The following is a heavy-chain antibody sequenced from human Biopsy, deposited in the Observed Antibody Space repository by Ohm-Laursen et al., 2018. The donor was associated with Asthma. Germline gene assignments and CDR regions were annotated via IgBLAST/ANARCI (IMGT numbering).Heavy chain of an antibody. Sequence: ASVKVSCKASGGTFSRYAISWVRQAPGQGLEWMGGIIPIFGTSNYAQKFQGRVTFTADESTSSAYMELSSLRSEDSAVYYCAREVSTVDYGYYHFAMDVWGQGTTVTVSS. V-gene: IGHV1-69*13. D-gene: IGHD4-17*01. CDR2: IIPIFGTS. J-gene: IGHJ6*02. CDR1: GGTFSRYA. CDR3: AREVSTVDYGYYHFAMDV.